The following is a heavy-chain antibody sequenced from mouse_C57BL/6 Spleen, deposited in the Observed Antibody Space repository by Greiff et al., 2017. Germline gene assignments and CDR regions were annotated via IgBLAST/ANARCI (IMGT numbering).Heavy chain of an antibody. D-gene: IGHD2-14*01. CDR3: VRGTLYYAMDY. CDR2: IRSKSNNYAT. CDR1: GFSFNTYA. Sequence: DVKLVESGGGLVQPKGSLKLSCAASGFSFNTYAMNWVRQAPGKGLEWVARIRSKSNNYATYYADSVKDRFTISRDDSESMLYLQMNNLKTEDTAMYYCVRGTLYYAMDYWGQGTSVTVSS. J-gene: IGHJ4*01. V-gene: IGHV10-1*01.